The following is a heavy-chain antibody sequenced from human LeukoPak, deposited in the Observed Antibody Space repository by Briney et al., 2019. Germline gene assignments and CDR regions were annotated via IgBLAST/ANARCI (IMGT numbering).Heavy chain of an antibody. V-gene: IGHV4-61*02. Sequence: SETLSLTCTVSGGFISSGSYYWSWIRQPAGKGVEWIGRIYTSGSTNYNPSLKSRVTISVDTSKNQFSLKLGSVTAADTAVYYCARDTIFGVVTDAFDIWGQGTMVTVSS. CDR3: ARDTIFGVVTDAFDI. CDR1: GGFISSGSYY. CDR2: IYTSGST. J-gene: IGHJ3*02. D-gene: IGHD3-3*01.